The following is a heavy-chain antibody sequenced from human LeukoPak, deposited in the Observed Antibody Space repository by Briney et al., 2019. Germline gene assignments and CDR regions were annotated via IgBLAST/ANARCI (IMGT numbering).Heavy chain of an antibody. CDR3: ARSPGDSYYYGLDV. Sequence: ASVKVSCKASGYTFTGYYLHWVRQAPGQGLEWMGWMNPNNGGTNYAQKFQGWVTMTRDTSISTAYMELSRLRSGDTAVYYCARSPGDSYYYGLDVWGKGTTVTVSS. CDR1: GYTFTGYY. V-gene: IGHV1-2*04. CDR2: MNPNNGGT. J-gene: IGHJ6*04. D-gene: IGHD7-27*01.